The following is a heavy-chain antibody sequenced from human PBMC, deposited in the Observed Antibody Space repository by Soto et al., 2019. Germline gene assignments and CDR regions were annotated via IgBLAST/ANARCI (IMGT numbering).Heavy chain of an antibody. Sequence: ASVKVSCKVSGYTLTELSMHWVRQAPGKGLEWMGGFDPEDGETIYAQKFQGRATMTEDTSTDTAYMELSSLRSEDKAVHYCATALNEYCGGDCYSVRFQHWGQGTLVTVSS. D-gene: IGHD2-21*01. V-gene: IGHV1-24*01. CDR1: GYTLTELS. CDR2: FDPEDGET. CDR3: ATALNEYCGGDCYSVRFQH. J-gene: IGHJ1*01.